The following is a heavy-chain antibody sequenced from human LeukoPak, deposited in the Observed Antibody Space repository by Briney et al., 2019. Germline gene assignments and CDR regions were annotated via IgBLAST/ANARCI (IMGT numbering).Heavy chain of an antibody. J-gene: IGHJ4*02. CDR2: ISAYNGNT. V-gene: IGHV1-18*01. CDR1: GYTFTSYG. CDR3: ARDLRLLWFGELPNFYFDY. D-gene: IGHD3-10*01. Sequence: ASVKVSFKASGYTFTSYGISWVRQAPGQGLEWMGWISAYNGNTNYAQKLQGRVTMTTDTSTSTAYMELRSLRSDDTAVYYCARDLRLLWFGELPNFYFDYWGQGTLVTVSS.